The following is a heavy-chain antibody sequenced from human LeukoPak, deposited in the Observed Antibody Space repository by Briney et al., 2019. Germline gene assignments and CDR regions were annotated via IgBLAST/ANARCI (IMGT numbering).Heavy chain of an antibody. J-gene: IGHJ4*02. CDR2: IKQDGSEK. D-gene: IGHD1-26*01. CDR3: ARDSGGSYDY. Sequence: PGGSLRLSCAASGLTFSSYWMSWVRQAPVKGLEWVANIKQDGSEKYYVDSVKGRFTISRDNAKNSLYLQMNSLRAEDTAVYYCARDSGGSYDYWGQGTLVTVSS. V-gene: IGHV3-7*01. CDR1: GLTFSSYW.